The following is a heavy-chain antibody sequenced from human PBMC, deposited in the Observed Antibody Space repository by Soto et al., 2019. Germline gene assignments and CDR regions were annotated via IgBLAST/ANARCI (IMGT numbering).Heavy chain of an antibody. CDR2: IYFSGAT. J-gene: IGHJ4*02. V-gene: IGHV4-61*03. D-gene: IGHD3-22*01. CDR1: GASVSSGDYY. Sequence: QVQLQEAGPGLVKPSETLALNCSVSGASVSSGDYYWSWIRQPPGKGLEWIGYIYFSGATSYAPSRRRRVSISMDTSNDRFFLKIKSVTAADTAFYYCVRVHADDSSVYVLDYWGQGLLVSVSS. CDR3: VRVHADDSSVYVLDY.